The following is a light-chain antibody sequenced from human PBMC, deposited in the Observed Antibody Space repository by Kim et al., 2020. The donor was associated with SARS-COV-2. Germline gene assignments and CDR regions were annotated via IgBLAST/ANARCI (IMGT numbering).Light chain of an antibody. CDR1: PSLLHIAGNTY. CDR2: KIS. CDR3: TQSTQFPRT. J-gene: IGKJ1*01. V-gene: IGKV2-24*01. Sequence: PASLSCSSSPSLLHIAGNTYLRWFQQRPGQPPRLLIYKISNRFSGVPDRCSGIGAGTDFTLRISRVEAEDVGFYYCTQSTQFPRTFGQGTKVDIK.